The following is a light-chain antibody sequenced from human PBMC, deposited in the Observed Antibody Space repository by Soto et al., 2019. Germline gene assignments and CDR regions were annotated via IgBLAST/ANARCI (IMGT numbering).Light chain of an antibody. CDR2: TAS. CDR1: QTISRW. J-gene: IGKJ1*01. Sequence: IHMTHSPSTLSASVVYTVTITFRASQTISRWLAWYQQKPGKAPRLLIYTASTLESGVPSRFSASGSGTEFTLTISSLHPDDFATYYCQEYNNYWTFGQGTKVDIK. CDR3: QEYNNYWT. V-gene: IGKV1-5*01.